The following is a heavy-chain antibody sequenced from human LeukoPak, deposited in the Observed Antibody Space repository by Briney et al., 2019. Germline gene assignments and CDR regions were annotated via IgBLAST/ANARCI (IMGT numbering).Heavy chain of an antibody. CDR3: ARDPTGHGYCSSTSCKTRGYFDY. Sequence: GGSLRLSCAASGFTFSSYSMNWVRQAPGKGLEWVSYISSSSSSIYYADSVKGRFTISRDNAKNSLYLQMNSLRAEDTAVYYCARDPTGHGYCSSTSCKTRGYFDYWGQGTLVTVSS. D-gene: IGHD2-2*03. J-gene: IGHJ4*02. CDR2: ISSSSSSI. CDR1: GFTFSSYS. V-gene: IGHV3-48*01.